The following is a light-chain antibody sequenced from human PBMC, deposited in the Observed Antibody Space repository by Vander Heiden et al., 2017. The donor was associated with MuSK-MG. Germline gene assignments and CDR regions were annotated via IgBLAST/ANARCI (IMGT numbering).Light chain of an antibody. CDR2: YDS. Sequence: SYLLHQPPSVSVAPGKTARSTCGGNNIGSKSVHWCQQKPGQAPVLVIYYDSDRPSGIPERFSGSNSGNTATLTISRVEAGDEADYYCQVWDSSSDHVVFGGGTKLTVL. J-gene: IGLJ2*01. V-gene: IGLV3-21*04. CDR1: NIGSKS. CDR3: QVWDSSSDHVV.